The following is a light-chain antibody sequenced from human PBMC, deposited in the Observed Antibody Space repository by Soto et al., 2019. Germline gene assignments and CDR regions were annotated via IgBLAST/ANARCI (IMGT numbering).Light chain of an antibody. V-gene: IGLV2-11*01. CDR2: DVS. Sequence: QSVLTQPRSGSGSPGQSVTISCTGTSSDVGGYNYVSWYQQHPGKAPKLMIYDVSKRPSGVPDRFSGSKSGNTASLTISGLQAEDEGDYYCCSYAGSYTLVFGGGIKLTVL. J-gene: IGLJ2*01. CDR1: SSDVGGYNY. CDR3: CSYAGSYTLV.